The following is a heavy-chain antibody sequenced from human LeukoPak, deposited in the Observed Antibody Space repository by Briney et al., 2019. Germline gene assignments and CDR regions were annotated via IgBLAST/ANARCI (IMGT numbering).Heavy chain of an antibody. Sequence: ASVKVSCKASGYTFTGYYMHWVRQAPGQGLEWMGWINPNSGGTNYAQKFQGRVTMTRDTSISTAYMELSRLRSDDTAVYYCARVKRYYYDSSGYPHIDYWGQGTLVTVSS. D-gene: IGHD3-22*01. CDR1: GYTFTGYY. J-gene: IGHJ4*02. CDR2: INPNSGGT. V-gene: IGHV1-2*02. CDR3: ARVKRYYYDSSGYPHIDY.